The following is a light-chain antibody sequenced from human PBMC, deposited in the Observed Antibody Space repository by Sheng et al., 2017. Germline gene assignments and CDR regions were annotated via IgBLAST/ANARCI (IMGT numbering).Light chain of an antibody. CDR1: QGISGW. J-gene: IGKJ2*01. CDR3: QQYSGYPTT. Sequence: DIQMTQSPSSLSASVGDRVTITCRASQGISGWLAWYQQKPDKAPKSLIYATSILQSGVPLRFSGSGSGTDFTLTISSLQPEDFATYYCQQYSGYPTTFGQGTKLEIK. CDR2: ATS. V-gene: IGKV1D-16*01.